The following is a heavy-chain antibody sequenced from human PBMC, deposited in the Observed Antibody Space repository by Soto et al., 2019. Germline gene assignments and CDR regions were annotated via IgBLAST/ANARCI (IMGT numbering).Heavy chain of an antibody. Sequence: LSLTCTVSVGSINSYFWTWVRQSPGKGLQWIGYIHYSGNSNYNPSLKSRVTMSVDTSKNQFSLRLTSVTAAGTAVYYCARMNQLAPKRNAFDIWGRGTMVTVSS. CDR3: ARMNQLAPKRNAFDI. D-gene: IGHD1-1*01. CDR2: IHYSGNS. CDR1: VGSINSYF. V-gene: IGHV4-59*01. J-gene: IGHJ3*02.